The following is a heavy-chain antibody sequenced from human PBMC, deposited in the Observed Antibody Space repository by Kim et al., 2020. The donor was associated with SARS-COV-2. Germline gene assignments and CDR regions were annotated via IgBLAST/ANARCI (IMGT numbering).Heavy chain of an antibody. V-gene: IGHV4-39*07. CDR3: ARVGAARPRGFNWFDP. D-gene: IGHD6-6*01. CDR1: GGSISSSSYY. Sequence: SETLSLTCTVSGGSISSSSYYWGWIRQPPGKGLEWIGSIYYSGSTYYNPSLKSRVTISVDTSKNQFSLKLSSVTAADTAVYYCARVGAARPRGFNWFDP. J-gene: IGHJ5*02. CDR2: IYYSGST.